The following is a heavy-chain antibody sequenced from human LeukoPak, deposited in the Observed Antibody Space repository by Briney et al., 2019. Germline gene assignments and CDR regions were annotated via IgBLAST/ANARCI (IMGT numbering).Heavy chain of an antibody. J-gene: IGHJ4*02. CDR2: ISGSGGST. CDR3: AKDSRLIRDDYDSEGGFDY. Sequence: PGGSLRLSCAASGFTFSSYAMHWVRQAPGKGLEWVSAISGSGGSTYYADSVKGRFTISRDNSKNTLYLQMNSLRAEDTAVYYCAKDSRLIRDDYDSEGGFDYWGQGTLVTVSS. D-gene: IGHD3-22*01. V-gene: IGHV3-23*01. CDR1: GFTFSSYA.